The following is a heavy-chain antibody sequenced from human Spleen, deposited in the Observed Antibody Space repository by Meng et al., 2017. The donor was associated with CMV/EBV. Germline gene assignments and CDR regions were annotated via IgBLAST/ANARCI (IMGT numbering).Heavy chain of an antibody. D-gene: IGHD2-2*01. CDR3: AREDVYCSSTSCYLWFDP. Sequence: TFRSYGMHWVRQAPGKGLEWVAVIWYDGSNKYYADSVKGRFTISRDNSKNTLYLQMNSLRAEDTAVYYCAREDVYCSSTSCYLWFDPWGQGTLVTVSS. CDR2: IWYDGSNK. CDR1: TFRSYG. V-gene: IGHV3-30*19. J-gene: IGHJ5*02.